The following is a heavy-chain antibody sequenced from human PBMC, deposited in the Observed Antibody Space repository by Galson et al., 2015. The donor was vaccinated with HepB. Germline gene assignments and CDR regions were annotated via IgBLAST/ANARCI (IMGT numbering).Heavy chain of an antibody. CDR2: ITTGDST. D-gene: IGHD2-8*01. V-gene: IGHV3-23*01. CDR1: GFTFSSYA. J-gene: IGHJ4*02. Sequence: SLRLSCAASGFTFSSYAMSWVRQAPGKGLEWVSGITTGDSTYYADSVKGRFTISRDTSKNTLYLQMNSLRAEDTAVYYCAKAAWGYCTNGVCPVLDYWGQGTLVTVSS. CDR3: AKAAWGYCTNGVCPVLDY.